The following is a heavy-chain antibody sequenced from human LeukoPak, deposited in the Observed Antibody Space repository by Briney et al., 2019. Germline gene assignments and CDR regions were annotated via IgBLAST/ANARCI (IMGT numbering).Heavy chain of an antibody. CDR2: INHSGST. Sequence: SETLSLTCTVSGGSITSSTYFWGWIRQPPGKGLEWIGEINHSGSTNYNPSLKSRVTISVDTSKNQFSLKLSSVTAADTAVYYCARRKAGRLNPLDYWGQGTLVTVSS. CDR3: ARRKAGRLNPLDY. V-gene: IGHV4-39*07. D-gene: IGHD6-13*01. CDR1: GGSITSSTYF. J-gene: IGHJ4*02.